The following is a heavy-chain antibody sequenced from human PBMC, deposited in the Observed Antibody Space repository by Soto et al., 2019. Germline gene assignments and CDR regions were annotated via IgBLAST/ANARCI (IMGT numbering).Heavy chain of an antibody. V-gene: IGHV5-10-1*01. CDR1: GYSFTSYW. CDR2: IDPSDSYT. Sequence: PGESLKISCKGSGYSFTSYWITWVRQMPGKGLEWMGTIDPSDSYTNYSPSFQGHVTISADKSISIAYLQWRSLKASDTAMYYCARHPAIAVAGAVYGMDVWGQGTTVTVSS. CDR3: ARHPAIAVAGAVYGMDV. D-gene: IGHD6-19*01. J-gene: IGHJ6*02.